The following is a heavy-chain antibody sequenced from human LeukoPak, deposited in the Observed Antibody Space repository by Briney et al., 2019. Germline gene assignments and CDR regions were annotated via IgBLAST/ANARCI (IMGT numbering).Heavy chain of an antibody. D-gene: IGHD3-10*01. Sequence: GRSLRLSCAASGFTFSSYGMHWVRQAPGKGLEWVAVIWYDGSNKYYADSVKGRFTISRDNSKNTLYLQMNSLRAEGTAVYYCASAAMVGGVISAGLDRWGQGTLVTVSS. CDR3: ASAAMVGGVISAGLDR. V-gene: IGHV3-33*01. J-gene: IGHJ4*02. CDR1: GFTFSSYG. CDR2: IWYDGSNK.